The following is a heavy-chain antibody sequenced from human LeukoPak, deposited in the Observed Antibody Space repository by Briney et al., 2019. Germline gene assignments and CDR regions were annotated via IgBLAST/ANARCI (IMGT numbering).Heavy chain of an antibody. Sequence: FQGRVTMTRDMSTSTVYMELSSLRSEDTAVYYCAREEVGAVYYFDYWGQGTLVTVSS. CDR3: AREEVGAVYYFDY. D-gene: IGHD1-26*01. V-gene: IGHV1-46*01. J-gene: IGHJ4*02.